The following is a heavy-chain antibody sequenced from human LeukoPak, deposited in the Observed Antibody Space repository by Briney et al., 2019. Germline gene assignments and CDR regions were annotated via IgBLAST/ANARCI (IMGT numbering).Heavy chain of an antibody. D-gene: IGHD6-13*01. CDR1: GGSISSYY. J-gene: IGHJ5*02. CDR2: IYYSGST. CDR3: ARHSSSWFDP. V-gene: IGHV4-59*01. Sequence: SETLSLTCTVSGGSISSYYWSWIRQPPGKGLEWIGYIYYSGSTNYNPSLKSRVTISVDTSKNQFSLKLSSVTAADTAVYYCARHSSSWFDPWGQGTLVTVSS.